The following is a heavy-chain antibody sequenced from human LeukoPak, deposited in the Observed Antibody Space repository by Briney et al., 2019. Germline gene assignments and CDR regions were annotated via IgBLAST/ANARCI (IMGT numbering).Heavy chain of an antibody. J-gene: IGHJ6*03. V-gene: IGHV4-34*01. D-gene: IGHD3-9*01. Sequence: SETLSLTCAVYGGSFSGYYWSWIRQPPGKGLEWIGEINHSGSTNYNPSLKSRVTISVDMSKNQFSLKLSSVTAADTAVYYCARHGGGYFDWLRVSNYMDVWGKGTTVTISS. CDR3: ARHGGGYFDWLRVSNYMDV. CDR2: INHSGST. CDR1: GGSFSGYY.